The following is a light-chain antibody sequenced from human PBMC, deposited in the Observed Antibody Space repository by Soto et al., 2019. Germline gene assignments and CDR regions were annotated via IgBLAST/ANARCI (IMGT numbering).Light chain of an antibody. Sequence: IVLTQSPATLSLSPGERATLSCRASQSVGSYLGWYQQKPGQAPRLLIYGASNRATGIPARFSGSGSGTDFTLTISSLEPEDFAVYYCHPRSNWPLWTFGQGTKVEIK. J-gene: IGKJ1*01. CDR1: QSVGSY. CDR3: HPRSNWPLWT. CDR2: GAS. V-gene: IGKV3-11*01.